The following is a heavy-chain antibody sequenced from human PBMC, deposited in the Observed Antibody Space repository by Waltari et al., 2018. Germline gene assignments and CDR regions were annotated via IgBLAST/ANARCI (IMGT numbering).Heavy chain of an antibody. CDR2: IYAAGRT. J-gene: IGHJ3*01. CDR3: ARQRLHEYGDLDSFDV. V-gene: IGHV3-53*02. CDR1: EFTVSSNY. D-gene: IGHD6-25*01. Sequence: EVQVVETGGGLIQPGGSLRLSCVGSEFTVSSNYMAWVRQAPGKGLAWVSVIYAAGRTYYADSVKGRFTISRDNSKNTVYLQMNRLRVEDTAVYYCARQRLHEYGDLDSFDVWGQGTMVTVSS.